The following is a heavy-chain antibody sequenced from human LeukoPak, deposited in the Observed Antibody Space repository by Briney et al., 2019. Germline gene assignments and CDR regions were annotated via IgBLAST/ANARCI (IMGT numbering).Heavy chain of an antibody. CDR1: GFTFSDYY. CDR3: ASHTSGANYDY. V-gene: IGHV3-11*04. J-gene: IGHJ4*02. CDR2: ISSSGSTI. D-gene: IGHD1-26*01. Sequence: GGSLRLSCAASGFTFSDYYMSWIRQAPGKGLEWVSYISSSGSTIYYADSVKGRFTISGDNAKNSLYLQMNSLRAEDTAVYYCASHTSGANYDYWGQGTLVTVSS.